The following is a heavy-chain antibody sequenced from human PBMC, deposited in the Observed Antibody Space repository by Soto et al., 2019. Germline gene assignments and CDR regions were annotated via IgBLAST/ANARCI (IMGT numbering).Heavy chain of an antibody. Sequence: QLQLQESGPGLVTPSETLSLTCTVSGDSISSSTYYWGWIRQPPGKGLEWIGTIYNSGSTYYNPSPKSRVTISVDTAKNQFSLRVSSVTAADTAVYYCARLGRYFDCVYRRPNWFDPWGQGTLVTVSS. D-gene: IGHD3-9*01. V-gene: IGHV4-39*01. CDR3: ARLGRYFDCVYRRPNWFDP. J-gene: IGHJ5*02. CDR2: IYNSGST. CDR1: GDSISSSTYY.